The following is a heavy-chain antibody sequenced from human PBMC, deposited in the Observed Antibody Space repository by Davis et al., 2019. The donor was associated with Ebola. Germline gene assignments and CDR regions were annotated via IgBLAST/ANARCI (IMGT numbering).Heavy chain of an antibody. D-gene: IGHD2-15*01. CDR1: GFTFSNYM. CDR2: ISSSGTYI. V-gene: IGHV3-21*01. J-gene: IGHJ3*02. Sequence: GESLKISCAASGFTFSNYMMNWVRQASGKGLEWVSSISSSGTYIFYADSLKGRFTISRDNAKNSLYLQMNSLRAEDTAVYYCAAADIVVVVDGTSYPHAFDTWGQGTVVTVSS. CDR3: AAADIVVVVDGTSYPHAFDT.